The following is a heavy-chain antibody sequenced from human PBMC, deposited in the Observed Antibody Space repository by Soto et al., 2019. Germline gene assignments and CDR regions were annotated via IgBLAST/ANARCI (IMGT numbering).Heavy chain of an antibody. J-gene: IGHJ3*02. CDR2: ISDSGGLT. CDR1: GFAFSSHP. CDR3: ARRAIDSSRAFDI. Sequence: VQLLESGGGLAQPGGSLRLSCAASGFAFSSHPMSWVRQAPEKGLEWVSGISDSGGLTYNADSVKGRFTISRDNSKNTLYLQMNSLRAEDTAVYYCARRAIDSSRAFDIWGQGTMVTVSS. D-gene: IGHD3-10*01. V-gene: IGHV3-23*01.